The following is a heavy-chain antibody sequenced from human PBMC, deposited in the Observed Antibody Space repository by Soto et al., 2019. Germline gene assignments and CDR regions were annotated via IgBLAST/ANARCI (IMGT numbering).Heavy chain of an antibody. J-gene: IGHJ6*02. CDR1: GFTFSSDA. CDR3: ASPTSPLDYDGMYV. V-gene: IGHV3-23*01. Sequence: GGSLRLSCAASGFTFSSDAISWVRQAPGKGLEWVSVISGGGSGKYYADSVRGRLTISRDNSKNTLYLQMNSLRAEDTAVYYCASPTSPLDYDGMYVWGQGTRVPVSS. CDR2: ISGGGSGK.